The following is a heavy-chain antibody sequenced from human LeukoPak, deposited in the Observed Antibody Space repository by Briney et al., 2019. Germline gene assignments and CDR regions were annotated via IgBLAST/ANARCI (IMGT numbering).Heavy chain of an antibody. CDR2: ISGSGAGT. J-gene: IGHJ4*02. D-gene: IGHD2-8*01. V-gene: IGHV3-23*01. CDR3: AKMVREFYTISYYFVY. Sequence: GGSLRLSCSASGFIFSTCSMNWVRQAPGKGLEWVSGISGSGAGTYYAASVKGRFTISRDNSKNTLYLQMNSLRAEDTAAYYCAKMVREFYTISYYFVYWGQGALVAVSS. CDR1: GFIFSTCS.